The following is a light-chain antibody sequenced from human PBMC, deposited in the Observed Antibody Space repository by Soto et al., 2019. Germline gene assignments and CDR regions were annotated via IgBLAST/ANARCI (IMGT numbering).Light chain of an antibody. V-gene: IGKV1-39*01. Sequence: DIQMTQSPSSLSASVGDRVTITCRASQSISSYLNWYQQKPGKAPKLLIYAASSLQSGVPSRFRGSGYGTYFTLTISSLQPEDFAPYYCQQSYSTPFTFGPGTKVDIK. CDR1: QSISSY. CDR2: AAS. J-gene: IGKJ3*01. CDR3: QQSYSTPFT.